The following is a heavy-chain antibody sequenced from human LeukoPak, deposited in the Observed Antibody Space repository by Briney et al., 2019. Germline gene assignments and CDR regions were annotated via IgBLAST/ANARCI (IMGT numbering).Heavy chain of an antibody. D-gene: IGHD5-18*01. CDR1: GYTFTSYG. V-gene: IGHV1-2*02. CDR2: INPNSGGT. CDR3: ASHLLGGYSYGYENY. Sequence: GASVKVSCKASGYTFTSYGISWVRQAPGQGLEWMGWINPNSGGTNYAQKFQGRVTMTRDTSISTAYMELSRLRSDDTAVYYCASHLLGGYSYGYENYWGQGTLVTVSS. J-gene: IGHJ4*02.